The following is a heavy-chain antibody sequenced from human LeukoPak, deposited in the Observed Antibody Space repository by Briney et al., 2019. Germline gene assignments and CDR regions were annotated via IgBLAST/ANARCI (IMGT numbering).Heavy chain of an antibody. CDR1: GGSISSGSYY. D-gene: IGHD5-24*01. Sequence: SQTLSHTCTVSGGSISSGSYYWSWIRQPAGKGLEWIGRIYTSGSTNYNPSLKSRVTISVDTSKNQFSLKLSSVTAADTAVYYCARERWLLLDYWGQGTLVTVSS. J-gene: IGHJ4*02. V-gene: IGHV4-61*02. CDR3: ARERWLLLDY. CDR2: IYTSGST.